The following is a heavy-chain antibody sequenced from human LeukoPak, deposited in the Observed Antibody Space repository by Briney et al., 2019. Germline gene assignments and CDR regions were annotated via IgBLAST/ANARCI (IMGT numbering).Heavy chain of an antibody. J-gene: IGHJ4*02. V-gene: IGHV5-51*01. CDR1: GYIFTSDW. CDR2: IHPGDSDT. CDR3: ARHLSALAVTFLFYY. D-gene: IGHD6-19*01. Sequence: GESLKISCKVSGYIFTSDWIGWVRQVPGKGLEWMGIIHPGDSDTRYSPSFQGQVTFSADKSISTAYLQWSSLKASDTAIYYCARHLSALAVTFLFYYWGRGGLVAV.